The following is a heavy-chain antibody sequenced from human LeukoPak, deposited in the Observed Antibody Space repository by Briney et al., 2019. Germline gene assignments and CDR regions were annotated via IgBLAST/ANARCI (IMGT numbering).Heavy chain of an antibody. V-gene: IGHV4-34*01. J-gene: IGHJ6*02. CDR3: ARGRINYYYYGMDV. Sequence: PSETLSLTCAVYGGSFSGYYWSWIRQPPGKGLEWIGEINHSGSTNYNPSLKSRVTISVDTSKNQFSLKLRSVTAADTAVYYCARGRINYYYYGMDVWGQGTTVTVSS. D-gene: IGHD1-14*01. CDR1: GGSFSGYY. CDR2: INHSGST.